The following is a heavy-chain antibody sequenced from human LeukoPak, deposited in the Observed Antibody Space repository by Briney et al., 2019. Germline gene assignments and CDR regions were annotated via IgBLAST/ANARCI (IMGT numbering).Heavy chain of an antibody. V-gene: IGHV4-59*01. CDR2: IYYSGST. CDR1: GGAISSYY. CDR3: ARDFKGYYYMDV. Sequence: SETLSLTCTVSGGAISSYYWSWIRQPPGKGLEWIGYIYYSGSTTYNPSLKSRVTMSVDTSKNQFSLKLSSVTAADTAVYYCARDFKGYYYMDVWGKGTTVTVSS. J-gene: IGHJ6*03.